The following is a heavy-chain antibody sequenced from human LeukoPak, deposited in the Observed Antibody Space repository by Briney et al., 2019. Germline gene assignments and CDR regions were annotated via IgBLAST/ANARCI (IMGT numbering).Heavy chain of an antibody. D-gene: IGHD6-19*01. V-gene: IGHV3-53*01. J-gene: IGHJ4*02. Sequence: GSLRLSCAASGFTVSSNYMSWVRQAPGKGLEWVSVIYSGGSTYYADSVKGRFTISRDNSKNTVYLQMNSLRAEDMAVYYCASQGIAVAGTGYFDYWGQGTLVTVSS. CDR3: ASQGIAVAGTGYFDY. CDR2: IYSGGST. CDR1: GFTVSSNY.